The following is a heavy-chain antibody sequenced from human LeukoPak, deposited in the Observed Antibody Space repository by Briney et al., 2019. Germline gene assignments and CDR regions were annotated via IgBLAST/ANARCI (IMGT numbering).Heavy chain of an antibody. CDR1: GGSFSGYY. D-gene: IGHD3-9*01. V-gene: IGHV4-4*07. CDR3: AREIEVLRYFDTLHLFDY. Sequence: PSETLSLTCAVYGGSFSGYYWSWIRQPPGKGLEWIGRIYTSGSTNYNPSLKSRVTMSVDTSKNQFSLKLSSVTAADTAVYYCAREIEVLRYFDTLHLFDYWGQGTLVTVSS. J-gene: IGHJ4*02. CDR2: IYTSGST.